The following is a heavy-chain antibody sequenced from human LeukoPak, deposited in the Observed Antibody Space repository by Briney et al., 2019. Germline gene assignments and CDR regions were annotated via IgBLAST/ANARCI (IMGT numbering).Heavy chain of an antibody. J-gene: IGHJ5*02. V-gene: IGHV4-39*07. CDR1: GGSISSSSYY. D-gene: IGHD3-10*01. CDR2: IYYSGST. CDR3: ARGAWDLWFGELLLNWFDP. Sequence: SETLSLTCTVSGGSISSSSYYWGRIRQPPGKGLEWIGSIYYSGSTYYNPSLKSRVTISIDTSKNQFSLKLSSVTAADTAVYYCARGAWDLWFGELLLNWFDPWGQGTLVTVSS.